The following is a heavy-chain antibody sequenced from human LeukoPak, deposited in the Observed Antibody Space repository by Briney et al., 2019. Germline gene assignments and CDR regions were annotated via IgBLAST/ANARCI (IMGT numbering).Heavy chain of an antibody. CDR3: TIAYDFWSGPTHDY. CDR1: GFTFSSYS. CDR2: ISSSSSYI. D-gene: IGHD3-3*01. Sequence: GGSLRLSCAASGFTFSSYSMNWVRQAPGKGLEWVSSISSSSSYIYYADSVKGRFTISRDNAKNSLYLQMNSLKTEDTAVYYCTIAYDFWSGPTHDYWGQGTLVTVSS. J-gene: IGHJ4*02. V-gene: IGHV3-21*03.